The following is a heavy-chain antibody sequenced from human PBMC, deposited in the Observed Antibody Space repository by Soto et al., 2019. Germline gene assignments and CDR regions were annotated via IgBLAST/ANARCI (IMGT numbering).Heavy chain of an antibody. CDR3: ARDRLVAATSAPPYCYYGMDV. V-gene: IGHV3-21*01. CDR2: ISSSSRYI. D-gene: IGHD2-15*01. J-gene: IGHJ6*02. CDR1: GFTFSSYS. Sequence: PGESLKISCATSGFTFSSYSMNWVRQAPGMGLEWVSSISSSSRYIYYADSVRGRLTISRDNAKNSLYLQINSLRAEDTAVYYCARDRLVAATSAPPYCYYGMDVWGQGTTVTVSS.